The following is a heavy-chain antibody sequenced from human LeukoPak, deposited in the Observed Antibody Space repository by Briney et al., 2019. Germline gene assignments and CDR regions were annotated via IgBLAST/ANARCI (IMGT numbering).Heavy chain of an antibody. D-gene: IGHD2-2*01. CDR3: AKNDIVVVPALLHFQH. Sequence: PGGSLRLXCAASGFTFSSYAMSWDRQAPGKGLEWVSAISGSGGSTYYADSVKGRFTISRDNSKNTLYLQMNSLRAEDTAVYYCAKNDIVVVPALLHFQHWGQGTLVTVSS. J-gene: IGHJ1*01. CDR2: ISGSGGST. CDR1: GFTFSSYA. V-gene: IGHV3-23*01.